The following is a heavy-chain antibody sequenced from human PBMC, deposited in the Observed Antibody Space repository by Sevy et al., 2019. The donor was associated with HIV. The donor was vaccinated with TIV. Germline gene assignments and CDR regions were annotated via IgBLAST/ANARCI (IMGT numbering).Heavy chain of an antibody. CDR3: VSLFLSYRSGWSYFDY. CDR1: GFTVNDKY. J-gene: IGHJ4*02. CDR2: IFSSGST. V-gene: IGHV3-66*02. D-gene: IGHD6-19*01. Sequence: GGSLRLSCAISGFTVNDKYIIWVRQAPGKGLEWVSVIFSSGSTYYADSAKDRFTISRDNSKNTVDLQMNSVRAEDTAVYYCVSLFLSYRSGWSYFDYWGQGTLVTVSS.